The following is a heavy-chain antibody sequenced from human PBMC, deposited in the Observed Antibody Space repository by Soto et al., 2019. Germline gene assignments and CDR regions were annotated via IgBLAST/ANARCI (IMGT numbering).Heavy chain of an antibody. D-gene: IGHD6-13*01. Sequence: SVKVSCKASGGTFSSYAISWVRQAPGQGLEWMGGIIPIFGTANYAQKFQGRVTITADESTSTAYMELSSLRSEDTAVYYCARAGIAAAGTSQDAFDIWGQGTMVTVSS. J-gene: IGHJ3*02. CDR2: IIPIFGTA. CDR3: ARAGIAAAGTSQDAFDI. CDR1: GGTFSSYA. V-gene: IGHV1-69*13.